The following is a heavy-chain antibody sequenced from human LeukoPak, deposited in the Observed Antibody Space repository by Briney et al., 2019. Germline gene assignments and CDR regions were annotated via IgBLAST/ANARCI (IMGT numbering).Heavy chain of an antibody. CDR1: GGSVSSGSYY. CDR2: IYYSWTT. CDR3: ARGGSEWDRALWI. V-gene: IGHV4-61*01. D-gene: IGHD1-26*01. J-gene: IGHJ3*02. Sequence: SETLSLTCTISGGSVSSGSYYWSWIRQPPGKGLEWIGYIYYSWTTNYNPSLKNRVTISGDTSKNQFSLKLNSVTAADTAVYYCARGGSEWDRALWIWGQGTMVTVSS.